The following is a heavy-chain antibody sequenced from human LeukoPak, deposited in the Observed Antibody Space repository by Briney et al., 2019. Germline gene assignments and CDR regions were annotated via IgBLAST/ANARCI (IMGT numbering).Heavy chain of an antibody. CDR2: IYYSGST. CDR1: GGSISSYY. J-gene: IGHJ4*02. Sequence: SETLSLTCTVSGGSISSYYWSWIRQPPGKGLEWIGYIYYSGSTNYNPSLKSRVTISVDTSKNQFSLKLSSVTAADTAVYYCARDSGTYWGQGTLVTVSS. V-gene: IGHV4-59*12. CDR3: ARDSGTY. D-gene: IGHD1-26*01.